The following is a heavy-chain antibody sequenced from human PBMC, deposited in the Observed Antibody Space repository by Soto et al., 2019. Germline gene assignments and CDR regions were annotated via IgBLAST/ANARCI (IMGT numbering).Heavy chain of an antibody. CDR1: GFTFSSYG. CDR2: IWYDGSNK. V-gene: IGHV3-33*01. J-gene: IGHJ2*01. CDR3: ARLGVSGQQLVRWYFDL. Sequence: GGSLRLSCAASGFTFSSYGMHWVRQAPGKGLEWVAVIWYDGSNKYYADSVKGRFTISRDNSKNTLYLQMNSLRAEDTAVYYCARLGVSGQQLVRWYFDLWGRGTLVTVSS. D-gene: IGHD6-13*01.